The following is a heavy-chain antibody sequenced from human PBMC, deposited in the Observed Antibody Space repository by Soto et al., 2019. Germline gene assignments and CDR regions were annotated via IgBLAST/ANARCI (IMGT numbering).Heavy chain of an antibody. J-gene: IGHJ6*03. D-gene: IGHD3-3*01. CDR1: GYSFTSYW. Sequence: GESLKISCKGSGYSFTSYWIGWVRQMPGKGLEWMGIIYPGDPDTRYSPSFQGQVTISADKSISTAYLQMNSLRAEDTAVYYCARVGLFGVVQKGYYYYYYMDVWGKGTTVTVSS. V-gene: IGHV5-51*01. CDR2: IYPGDPDT. CDR3: ARVGLFGVVQKGYYYYYYMDV.